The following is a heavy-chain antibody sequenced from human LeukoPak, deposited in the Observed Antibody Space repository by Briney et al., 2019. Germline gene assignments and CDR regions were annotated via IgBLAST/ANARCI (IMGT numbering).Heavy chain of an antibody. J-gene: IGHJ6*03. CDR2: ISYDGSNK. CDR3: AKVASSGWYSSNYMDV. D-gene: IGHD6-19*01. CDR1: GFTFSSYG. Sequence: GGSLRLSCAASGFTFSSYGMHWVRQAPGKGLEWVAVISYDGSNKYYADPVKGRFTISRDNSKNTLYLQVNSLRAEDTAVYYCAKVASSGWYSSNYMDVWGKGTTVTISS. V-gene: IGHV3-30*18.